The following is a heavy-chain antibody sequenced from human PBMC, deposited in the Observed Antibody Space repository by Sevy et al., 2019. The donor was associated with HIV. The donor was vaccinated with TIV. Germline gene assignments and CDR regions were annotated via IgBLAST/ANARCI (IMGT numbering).Heavy chain of an antibody. CDR2: ISSSGSTI. CDR3: AREGIAVAGAAFDI. CDR1: GFTFSSYE. Sequence: GGSLRLSCAASGFTFSSYEMNWVRHAPGKGLEWVSYISSSGSTIYYADSVKGRFTISRDNAKNSLYLQMNSLRAEDTAVYYCAREGIAVAGAAFDIWGQGTMVTVSS. V-gene: IGHV3-48*03. D-gene: IGHD6-19*01. J-gene: IGHJ3*02.